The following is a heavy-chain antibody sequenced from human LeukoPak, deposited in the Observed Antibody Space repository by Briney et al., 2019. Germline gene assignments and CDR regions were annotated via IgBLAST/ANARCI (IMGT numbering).Heavy chain of an antibody. CDR2: INPSGGST. Sequence: GASVKVSCKASGYTFTSYYMHWVRQAPGQGLEWMGIINPSGGSTSYAQKFQGRVTMTRDMSTSTVYMELSSLRSEDTAVYYCARDNISPGSGSYYDYWGQGTLVTVSS. V-gene: IGHV1-46*01. CDR3: ARDNISPGSGSYYDY. D-gene: IGHD3-10*01. J-gene: IGHJ4*02. CDR1: GYTFTSYY.